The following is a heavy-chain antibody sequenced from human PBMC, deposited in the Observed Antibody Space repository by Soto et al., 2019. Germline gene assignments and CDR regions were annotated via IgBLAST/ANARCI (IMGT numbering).Heavy chain of an antibody. CDR3: AKDLLRPGRAYGMDV. D-gene: IGHD6-25*01. Sequence: QVQLVESGGGVVQPGRSLRLSCAASGFTFSTYGMHWVRQAPGQGLEWVAVISYDGSNKYYADSVKGRFTISRDNSKNTLYLQMNSLRPEDTAVYYCAKDLLRPGRAYGMDVWGQGTTVTVSS. CDR1: GFTFSTYG. J-gene: IGHJ6*02. V-gene: IGHV3-30*18. CDR2: ISYDGSNK.